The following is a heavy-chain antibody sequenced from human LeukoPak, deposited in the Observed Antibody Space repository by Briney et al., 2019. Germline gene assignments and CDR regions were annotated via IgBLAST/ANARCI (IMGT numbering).Heavy chain of an antibody. CDR2: ISYDGGNQ. V-gene: IGHV3-30-3*01. CDR1: GGTFSSYA. CDR3: ARDPSLRTTADY. J-gene: IGHJ4*02. D-gene: IGHD1-1*01. Sequence: GASVKVSCKASGGTFSSYAISWVRQAPGKGLEWVALISYDGGNQYYADSVRGRSTISRDNSKNTLSLQMNSLKTEDTAVYYCARDPSLRTTADYWGQGTLVTVSS.